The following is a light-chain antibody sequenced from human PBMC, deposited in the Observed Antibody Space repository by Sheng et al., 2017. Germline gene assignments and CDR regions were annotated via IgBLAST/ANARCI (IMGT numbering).Light chain of an antibody. V-gene: IGLV2-23*01. CDR2: EDS. Sequence: QSALTQPASVSGSPGQSIPISCTGTISDVGSYNLVSWYQQHPGKAPKLIIYEDSKRPSGVSDRFSGSKSGNTASLTISGLQAEDEADYYCCSYAGGTTWVFGGGTTLTVL. CDR1: ISDVGSYNL. J-gene: IGLJ3*02. CDR3: CSYAGGTTWV.